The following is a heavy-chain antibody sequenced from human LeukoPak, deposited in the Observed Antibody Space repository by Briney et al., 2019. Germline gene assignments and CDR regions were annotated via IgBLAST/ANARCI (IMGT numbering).Heavy chain of an antibody. CDR3: AKDWYSSSPGLMDV. Sequence: PGGSLRLSCAASGFTFSSYGMHWVRQAPGKGLEWVAVISYDGSNKYYADSVKGRFTISRDNSKNTLYLQMNSLRAEGTAVYYCAKDWYSSSPGLMDVWGQGTTVTVSS. J-gene: IGHJ6*02. V-gene: IGHV3-30*18. CDR2: ISYDGSNK. CDR1: GFTFSSYG. D-gene: IGHD6-6*01.